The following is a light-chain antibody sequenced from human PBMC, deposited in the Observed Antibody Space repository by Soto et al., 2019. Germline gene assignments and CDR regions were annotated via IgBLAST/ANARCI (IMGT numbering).Light chain of an antibody. CDR3: SSYTSSSTYV. CDR1: SSDVGGYNY. V-gene: IGLV2-14*01. Sequence: QSALTQPASVSGSPGQSITISCTGTSSDVGGYNYVSWYQQHPGKAPKLMIYDVSNRPSGVSNRFSGSKSGNTASLTISGLQAEDEAYYYCSSYTSSSTYVFVTGTKLTVL. J-gene: IGLJ1*01. CDR2: DVS.